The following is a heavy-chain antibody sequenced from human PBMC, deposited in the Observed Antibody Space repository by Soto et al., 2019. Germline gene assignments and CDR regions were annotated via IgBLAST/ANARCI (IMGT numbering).Heavy chain of an antibody. CDR3: ARDFWSGYYRSYYYYMDV. V-gene: IGHV1-18*04. J-gene: IGHJ6*03. D-gene: IGHD3-3*01. CDR1: GYTFSDYY. Sequence: ASVKVSCKASGYTFSDYYVQWVRQAPGQGLEWMGWISAYNGNTNYAQKLQGRVTMTTDTSTSTAYMELRSLRSDDTAVYSFARDFWSGYYRSYYYYMDVWGKGTTVTVSS. CDR2: ISAYNGNT.